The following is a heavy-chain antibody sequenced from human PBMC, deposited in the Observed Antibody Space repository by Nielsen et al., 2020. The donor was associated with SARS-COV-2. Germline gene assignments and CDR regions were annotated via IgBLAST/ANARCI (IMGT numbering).Heavy chain of an antibody. J-gene: IGHJ6*03. Sequence: SETLSLTCAVYGGSFSGYYWSWIRQPPGKGLEWIGEINHSGSTNYNPSLKSRVTISVDTSKNQFSLKLSSVTAADTAVYYCARGRQLGPPVYYYYMDVWGKGTTVTVSS. CDR1: GGSFSGYY. D-gene: IGHD6-6*01. V-gene: IGHV4-34*01. CDR3: ARGRQLGPPVYYYYMDV. CDR2: INHSGST.